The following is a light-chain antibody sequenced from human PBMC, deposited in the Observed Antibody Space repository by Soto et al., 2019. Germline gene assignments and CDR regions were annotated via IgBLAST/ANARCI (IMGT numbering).Light chain of an antibody. V-gene: IGLV2-11*01. CDR3: CSYAGSYIYV. J-gene: IGLJ1*01. Sequence: SSLTHPRSLSGSPGQSGTISCTGTSSDVGGYNYVSWYQQHPGKAPKLMIYDVSKRPSGVPDRFSGSKSGNTASLTISGRQAEDEADYYCCSYAGSYIYVFGTGTKITVL. CDR1: SSDVGGYNY. CDR2: DVS.